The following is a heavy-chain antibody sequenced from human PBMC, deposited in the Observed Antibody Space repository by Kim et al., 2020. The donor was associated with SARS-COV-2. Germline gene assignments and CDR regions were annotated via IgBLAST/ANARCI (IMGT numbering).Heavy chain of an antibody. V-gene: IGHV3-21*01. Sequence: GGSLRLSCAASGFTFSSYSMNWVRQAPGKGLEWVSSISSSSSYIYYTDSVKGRFTISRDNAKNSLYLQMNSLRAEDTAVYYCARDKNNWLKGWFDPWGQGTLVTVSS. CDR2: ISSSSSYI. D-gene: IGHD1-1*01. CDR3: ARDKNNWLKGWFDP. J-gene: IGHJ5*02. CDR1: GFTFSSYS.